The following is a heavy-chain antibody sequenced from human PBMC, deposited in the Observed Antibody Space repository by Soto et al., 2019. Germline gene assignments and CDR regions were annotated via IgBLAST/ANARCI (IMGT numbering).Heavy chain of an antibody. V-gene: IGHV3-23*01. CDR3: ARTIAVAGSNAFDI. Sequence: EVQLLESGGCLVQPGGSLRLSCAASGFTFSSYAMSWVRQAPGKGLEWVSAISGSGGSTYYADYVKGRFTISRDNSKNTLYLQMNSLRAEDSAVYYCARTIAVAGSNAFDIWGQGTMVTVSS. D-gene: IGHD6-19*01. CDR2: ISGSGGST. CDR1: GFTFSSYA. J-gene: IGHJ3*02.